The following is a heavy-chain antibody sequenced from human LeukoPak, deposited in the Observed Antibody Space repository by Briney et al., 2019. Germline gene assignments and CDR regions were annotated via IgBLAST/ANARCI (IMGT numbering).Heavy chain of an antibody. CDR3: ASYYDYVWGSYRPIGY. CDR2: ISSSGSTI. J-gene: IGHJ4*02. V-gene: IGHV3-11*01. Sequence: HPGGSLRLSCAASGFTFSDYYMSWIRQAPGKGLEWVSYISSSGSTIYYADSVKGRFTISRDNAKNSLYLQMNSLRAEDTAVYYCASYYDYVWGSYRPIGYWGQGTLVTVSS. D-gene: IGHD3-16*02. CDR1: GFTFSDYY.